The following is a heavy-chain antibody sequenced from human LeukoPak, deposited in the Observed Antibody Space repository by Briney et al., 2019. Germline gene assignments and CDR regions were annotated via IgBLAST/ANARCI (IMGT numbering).Heavy chain of an antibody. CDR2: IKQDGSEK. CDR3: ARDNWAKWELLPYFDY. J-gene: IGHJ4*02. Sequence: GGSLRLSCAASGFTVSSNYMSWVRQAPGKGLEWVANIKQDGSEKYYVDSVKGRFTISRDNAKNSLYLQMNSLRAEDTAVYYCARDNWAKWELLPYFDYWGQGTLVTVSS. CDR1: GFTVSSNY. D-gene: IGHD1-26*01. V-gene: IGHV3-7*01.